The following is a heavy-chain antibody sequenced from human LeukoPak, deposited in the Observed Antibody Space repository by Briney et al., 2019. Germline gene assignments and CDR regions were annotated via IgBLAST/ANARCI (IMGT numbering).Heavy chain of an antibody. CDR2: IYYSGST. CDR3: ARSIVASIRLGKPYYYYGLDV. D-gene: IGHD5-12*01. CDR1: GGSISSSSYY. Sequence: SETLSLTCTVSGGSISSSSYYWGWIRQPPGKGLEWIGSIYYSGSTYYNPSLKSRVTISVDTSKNQFSLKLSSVTAADTAVYFCARSIVASIRLGKPYYYYGLDVWGQGTTVTVSS. V-gene: IGHV4-39*07. J-gene: IGHJ6*02.